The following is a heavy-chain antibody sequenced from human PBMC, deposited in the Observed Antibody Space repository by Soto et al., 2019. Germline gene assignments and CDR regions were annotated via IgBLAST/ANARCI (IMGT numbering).Heavy chain of an antibody. J-gene: IGHJ4*02. V-gene: IGHV6-1*01. CDR2: TYYRSKWYK. Sequence: SQTLSLTCAISGDNVSSNSAAWNWIRQSPSRGLEWLGRTYYRSKWYKDYDLSVKSRITINVDTSKNQISLQLTSVTPEDTAVYYCARGAVADYSRGLDAWGQGKLVTVSS. D-gene: IGHD6-19*01. CDR3: ARGAVADYSRGLDA. CDR1: GDNVSSNSAA.